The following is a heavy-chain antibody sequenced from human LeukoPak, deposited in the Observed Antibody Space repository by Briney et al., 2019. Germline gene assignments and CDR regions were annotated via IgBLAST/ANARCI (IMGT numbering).Heavy chain of an antibody. CDR1: GGTFSSYA. D-gene: IGHD5-24*01. V-gene: IGHV1-69*05. CDR3: ASTRRGWLQWENWFDP. J-gene: IGHJ5*02. Sequence: SVKVSCKASGGTFSSYAISWVRQAPGQGLEWMGRIILIFDTANYAQKFHGRVTITTDESTSTAYMELSRLRSEDPAVYYCASTRRGWLQWENWFDPWGQGTLVTVSS. CDR2: IILIFDTA.